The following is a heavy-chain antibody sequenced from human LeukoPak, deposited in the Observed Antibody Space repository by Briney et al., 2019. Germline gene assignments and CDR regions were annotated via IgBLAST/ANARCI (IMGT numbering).Heavy chain of an antibody. V-gene: IGHV1-8*03. CDR3: ARGLYYDFWSGPVRAFDI. CDR2: MNPNSGNT. J-gene: IGHJ3*02. D-gene: IGHD3-3*01. Sequence: ASVKVSCKASGYTFTSYDINWVRQATGQGLEWMGWMNPNSGNTGYAQKFQGRVTITRNTSISTAYMELSSLRSEDTAVYYCARGLYYDFWSGPVRAFDIWGXXXXXTVSS. CDR1: GYTFTSYD.